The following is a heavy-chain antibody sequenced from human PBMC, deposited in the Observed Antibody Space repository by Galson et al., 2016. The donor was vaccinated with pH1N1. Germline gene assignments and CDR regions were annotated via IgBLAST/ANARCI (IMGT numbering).Heavy chain of an antibody. CDR2: ISPRGDIT. D-gene: IGHD2-15*01. J-gene: IGHJ5*02. CDR3: AQDIDWGAVQA. Sequence: SLRLSCATSGFPFSAHGMDWVRQAPGEGLEWVSGISPRGDITYYADSVKGRFTIFRDNSKNTVSLHMNSLRAEDTALYYCAQDIDWGAVQAWSQGTRVTVS. CDR1: GFPFSAHG. V-gene: IGHV3-23*01.